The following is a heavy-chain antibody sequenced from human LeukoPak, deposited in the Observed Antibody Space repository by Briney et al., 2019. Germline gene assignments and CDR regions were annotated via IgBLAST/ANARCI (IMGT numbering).Heavy chain of an antibody. J-gene: IGHJ4*02. CDR1: GFTFSSSW. V-gene: IGHV3-7*03. CDR3: ARDNPPDY. Sequence: GGSQRLSCVASGFTFSSSWMSWVRQAPGKGLEWVANIKQDGSEKSHVESVRGRFTISRDNAKNSLYLQLNSLRAEDTALYYCARDNPPDYWGQGTLVTVSS. CDR2: IKQDGSEK.